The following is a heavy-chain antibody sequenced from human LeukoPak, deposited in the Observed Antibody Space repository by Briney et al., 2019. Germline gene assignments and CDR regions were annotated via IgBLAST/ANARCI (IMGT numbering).Heavy chain of an antibody. V-gene: IGHV3-30-3*01. CDR3: ARKLATVTYRYYFDY. J-gene: IGHJ4*02. CDR1: GFTFSSCA. D-gene: IGHD4-17*01. CDR2: ISYDGSNK. Sequence: GGSLRLSCAASGFTFSSCAMHWVRKAPGKGLDGLAVISYDGSNKYYADSVKGRFTISRDNSKNTLYLQMNSLRDEDTAVYYCARKLATVTYRYYFDYWGQGTLVTVSS.